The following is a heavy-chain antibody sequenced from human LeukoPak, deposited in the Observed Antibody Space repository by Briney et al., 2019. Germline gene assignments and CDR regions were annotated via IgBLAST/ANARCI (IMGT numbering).Heavy chain of an antibody. J-gene: IGHJ4*02. CDR1: GGSIGTYS. Sequence: SETLSLTCTVSGGSIGTYSWNWIRQPPGKGLEWIGYIYYSGTTNYNPSLKSRVTISVDTSKNQFSLKLSSVTAADTAVYYCARKRAIPRGAFDYWGQGTLVTVSS. D-gene: IGHD5-24*01. CDR3: ARKRAIPRGAFDY. V-gene: IGHV4-59*12. CDR2: IYYSGTT.